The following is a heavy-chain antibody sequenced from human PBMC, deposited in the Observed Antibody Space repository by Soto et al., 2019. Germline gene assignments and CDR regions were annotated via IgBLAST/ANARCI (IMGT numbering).Heavy chain of an antibody. Sequence: QITLKESGPTLVRPTQTLTLTCTFSGVSLSTSGLGVGWIRQPPGKALEWLALIYWNDDKRYSPSLKARLTITKDNSKNQVVLTMTNMDPVDTATYYCAHRPSGWYLFDYWGQGTLVTVSS. CDR3: AHRPSGWYLFDY. CDR1: GVSLSTSGLG. V-gene: IGHV2-5*01. D-gene: IGHD6-19*01. J-gene: IGHJ4*02. CDR2: IYWNDDK.